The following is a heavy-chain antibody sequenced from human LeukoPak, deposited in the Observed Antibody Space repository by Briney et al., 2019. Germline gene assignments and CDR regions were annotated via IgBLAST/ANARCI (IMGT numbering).Heavy chain of an antibody. CDR1: GGSISTYY. CDR2: IYTTGST. V-gene: IGHV4-4*07. J-gene: IGHJ4*02. D-gene: IGHD4-17*01. Sequence: SETLSLTCTVSGGSISTYYWSWIRQPAGKGLEWIGRIYTTGSTNNNPSLKSRVTMSVDTSKNQFSLKLSSVTAADTAVYYCASTYGDYANFDYWGQGTLVTVSS. CDR3: ASTYGDYANFDY.